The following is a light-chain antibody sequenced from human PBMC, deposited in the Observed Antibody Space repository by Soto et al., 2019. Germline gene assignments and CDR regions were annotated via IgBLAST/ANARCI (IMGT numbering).Light chain of an antibody. CDR3: QQYGSSPFT. J-gene: IGKJ4*01. Sequence: EIVLTQSPATLSLSPGERATLSCRASQSVNNYLHWYQQKPGQAPRLLMFDVSNRATGIPARFSGSGSATDFTLTISSLEPEDFAVYYCQQYGSSPFTFGGGTKVEIK. CDR2: DVS. CDR1: QSVNNY. V-gene: IGKV3-11*01.